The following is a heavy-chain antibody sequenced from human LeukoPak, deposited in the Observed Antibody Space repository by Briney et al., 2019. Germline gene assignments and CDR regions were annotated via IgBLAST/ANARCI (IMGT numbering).Heavy chain of an antibody. V-gene: IGHV3-33*01. J-gene: IGHJ6*02. D-gene: IGHD3-10*01. CDR3: TRGSIKGLLWFGEVDV. CDR1: GFTFSSYG. Sequence: GSLRLSCAASGFTFSSYGMHWVRQAPGKGLEWVAVIWYDGSNKYYADSVKGRFTISRDNSKNTLYLQMNSLRAEDTAVYYCTRGSIKGLLWFGEVDVWGQGTTVTVSS. CDR2: IWYDGSNK.